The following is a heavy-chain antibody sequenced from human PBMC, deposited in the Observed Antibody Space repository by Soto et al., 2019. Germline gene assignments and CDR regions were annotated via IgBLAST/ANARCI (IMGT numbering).Heavy chain of an antibody. CDR3: ARGDLYCGGDCYDY. J-gene: IGHJ4*02. D-gene: IGHD2-21*02. Sequence: EVQVVESGGGLVQPGGSLRLSCVASGFTFRSYEMNWVRQAPGKGLEWVSYISSSSSTIYYADSVKGRFTISRDNAKNSLYLQMNSLRDEDTAVYYCARGDLYCGGDCYDYWGQGTLVTVSS. V-gene: IGHV3-48*03. CDR1: GFTFRSYE. CDR2: ISSSSSTI.